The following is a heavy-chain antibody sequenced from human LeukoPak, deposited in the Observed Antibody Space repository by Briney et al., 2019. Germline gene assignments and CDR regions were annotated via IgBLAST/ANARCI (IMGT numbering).Heavy chain of an antibody. CDR1: GGSISSGSYY. J-gene: IGHJ4*02. CDR2: IYTSGST. CDR3: ARDRGYSYGYFDY. V-gene: IGHV4-61*02. D-gene: IGHD5-18*01. Sequence: PSQTLSLTCTVSGGSISSGSYYWSWIRQPAGKGLEWIGRIYTSGSTNYSPSLKSRVTISVDTSKNQFSLKLSSVTAADTAVYYCARDRGYSYGYFDYWGQGTLVTVSS.